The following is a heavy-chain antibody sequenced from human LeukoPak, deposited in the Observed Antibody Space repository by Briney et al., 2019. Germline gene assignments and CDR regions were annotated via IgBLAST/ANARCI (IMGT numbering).Heavy chain of an antibody. D-gene: IGHD3-22*01. V-gene: IGHV1-2*02. CDR2: INPNSGGT. J-gene: IGHJ4*02. CDR1: GYTFTGYY. CDR3: ARDGEYYYDSSGYFPFGY. Sequence: ASVTVSYKASGYTFTGYYMHWVRQAPGQGLEWMGWINPNSGGTNYAQKFQGRVTMTRDTSISTAYMELSRLRSDDTAVYYCARDGEYYYDSSGYFPFGYWGQGTLVTVSS.